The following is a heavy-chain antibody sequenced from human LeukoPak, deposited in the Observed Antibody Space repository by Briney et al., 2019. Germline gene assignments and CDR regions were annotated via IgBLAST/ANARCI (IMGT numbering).Heavy chain of an antibody. CDR1: GLAFSAYK. CDR2: ISTDGYTT. CDR3: ARDDGDYVDY. J-gene: IGHJ4*02. Sequence: PGGSLRLSCAASGLAFSAYKMHWVRQAPRKGLVWVSRISTDGYTTDYADFVQGRFTASRDNTKNTWSLEMNSLRAEDTAVYYCARDDGDYVDYWGQGTLVTVSS. D-gene: IGHD4-17*01. V-gene: IGHV3-74*01.